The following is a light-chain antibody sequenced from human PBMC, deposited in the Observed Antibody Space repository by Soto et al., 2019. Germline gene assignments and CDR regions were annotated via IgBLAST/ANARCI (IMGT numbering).Light chain of an antibody. Sequence: QSVLTQPASVSGSPGQSITISCSGTSSDVGGYNYVSWYQHHPGRAPQLMIYEVSNRPSGVSNRFSGSKSGNTASLTVSGLQTEDEADYYCSSYSRCNVLFGGGTKLTVL. V-gene: IGLV2-14*01. CDR2: EVS. J-gene: IGLJ3*02. CDR1: SSDVGGYNY. CDR3: SSYSRCNVL.